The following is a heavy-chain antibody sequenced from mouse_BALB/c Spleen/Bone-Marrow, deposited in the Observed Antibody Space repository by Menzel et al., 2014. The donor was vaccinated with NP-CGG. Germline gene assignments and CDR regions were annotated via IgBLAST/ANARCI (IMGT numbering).Heavy chain of an antibody. D-gene: IGHD2-1*01. J-gene: IGHJ2*01. Sequence: QVQLQQSGPELVKPGASVKISCKAPGYAFSSSWMNWVKQRPGQGHEWIGRIYPGDGDTNYNGKFKGRATLTADKSSSTAYMQLSSLTSVDSAVYFCVRGGNYRFDYWGQGTTLTVSS. CDR3: VRGGNYRFDY. CDR1: GYAFSSSW. V-gene: IGHV1-82*01. CDR2: IYPGDGDT.